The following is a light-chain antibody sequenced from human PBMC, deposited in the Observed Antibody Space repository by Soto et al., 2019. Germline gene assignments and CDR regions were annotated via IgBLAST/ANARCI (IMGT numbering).Light chain of an antibody. CDR2: DNN. Sequence: QSVLTQPPSVSAAPGQKVTVSCSGSSSNIGNNHVSWYQHLPGTAPKVLIYDNNKRPSGIPDRFSGSKSATSATLDITGPQTGDEADYYCGSWDRSLRGWVFGGGTKLTVL. V-gene: IGLV1-51*01. CDR1: SSNIGNNH. J-gene: IGLJ3*02. CDR3: GSWDRSLRGWV.